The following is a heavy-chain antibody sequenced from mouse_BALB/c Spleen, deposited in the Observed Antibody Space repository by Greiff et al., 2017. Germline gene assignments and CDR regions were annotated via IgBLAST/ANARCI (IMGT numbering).Heavy chain of an antibody. CDR2: IAPENGDT. CDR1: GFNIKDDY. V-gene: IGHV14-4*02. Sequence: EVQLQQSGAELVRSGASVKLSCTASGFNIKDDYMHWVKQRPEQGLEWIGWIAPENGDTEYAPKFQGKATMTADTSSNTAYLQLSSLTSEDTAVYYCNASPRGYYFDYWGQGTTLTVSS. CDR3: NASPRGYYFDY. J-gene: IGHJ2*01.